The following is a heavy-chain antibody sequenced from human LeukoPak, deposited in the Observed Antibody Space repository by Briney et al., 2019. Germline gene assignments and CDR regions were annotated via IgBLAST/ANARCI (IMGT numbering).Heavy chain of an antibody. V-gene: IGHV5-10-1*01. CDR3: ARLLTPDWFDP. Sequence: GESLKISFQGSGYRFTSYWISWVRQMPGKGLEWMGKIDPSDSYTSYSQSFQGHVTISADKSISTAYLQWSSLKASDNAMYYCARLLTPDWFDPWGQGTLVTVSS. J-gene: IGHJ5*02. CDR2: IDPSDSYT. CDR1: GYRFTSYW. D-gene: IGHD3-16*01.